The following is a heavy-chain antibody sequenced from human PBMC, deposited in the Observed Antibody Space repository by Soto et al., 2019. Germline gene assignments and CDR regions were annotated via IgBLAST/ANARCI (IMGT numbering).Heavy chain of an antibody. CDR1: GFTFSSYE. CDR2: ITSSGSII. D-gene: IGHD6-19*01. V-gene: IGHV3-48*03. Sequence: VQLVESGGGLVQPGGSLRLSCVASGFTFSSYEMNWVRQAPGKGLECVSYITSSGSIIYDADSVKGLLIISRYNAKNSLYLQLNSLTAEYTAVYYCARARGGLSRGGYSGAYDLWGQGKMVTVSS. J-gene: IGHJ3*01. CDR3: ARARGGLSRGGYSGAYDL.